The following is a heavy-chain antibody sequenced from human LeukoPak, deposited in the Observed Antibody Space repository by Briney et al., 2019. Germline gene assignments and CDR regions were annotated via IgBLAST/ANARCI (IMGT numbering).Heavy chain of an antibody. J-gene: IGHJ4*02. CDR2: INHSGST. D-gene: IGHD5-12*01. CDR1: GGSFSGYY. Sequence: SETLSLTCAVHGGSFSGYYWSWIRQPPGKGLEWIGEINHSGSTNYNPSLKSRVTISVDTSKNQFSLKLSSVTAADTAVYYCARFRGYGFDYWGQGTLVTVSS. V-gene: IGHV4-34*01. CDR3: ARFRGYGFDY.